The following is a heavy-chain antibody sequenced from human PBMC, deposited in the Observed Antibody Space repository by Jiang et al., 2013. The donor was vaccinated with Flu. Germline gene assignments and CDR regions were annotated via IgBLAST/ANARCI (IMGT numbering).Heavy chain of an antibody. CDR3: ARLPGIAVAGTRDYYYYGMDV. J-gene: IGHJ6*02. V-gene: IGHV4-39*01. D-gene: IGHD6-19*01. Sequence: LKSRVTISVDTSKNQFSLKLSSVTAADTAVYYCARLPGIAVAGTRDYYYYGMDVWGQGTTVTVSS.